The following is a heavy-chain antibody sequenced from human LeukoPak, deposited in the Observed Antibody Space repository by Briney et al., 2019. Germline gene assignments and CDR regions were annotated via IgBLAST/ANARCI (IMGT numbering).Heavy chain of an antibody. CDR2: INHSGST. CDR1: GGSFSGYY. D-gene: IGHD4-23*01. V-gene: IGHV4-34*01. Sequence: NSSETLSLTCAVYGGSFSGYYWSWIRQPPGKGLEWIGEINHSGSTNYNPSLKGRVTISVDTSKNQFSLKLSSVTAADTAVYYCARGVLGGPTYFDYWGQGTLVTVSS. J-gene: IGHJ4*02. CDR3: ARGVLGGPTYFDY.